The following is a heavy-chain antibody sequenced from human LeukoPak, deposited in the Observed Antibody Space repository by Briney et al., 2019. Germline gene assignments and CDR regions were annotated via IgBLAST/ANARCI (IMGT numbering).Heavy chain of an antibody. V-gene: IGHV3-48*03. D-gene: IGHD6-19*01. CDR3: ARIQARGQWLAPFDY. Sequence: PGGSLRLSCAASGFTFSSYGMNWVRQAPGKGLEWVSYISRSGSTIYYADSVKGRFTISRDNAKNSLYLQMNSLRAEDTAVYYCARIQARGQWLAPFDYWGQGTLVTVSS. CDR1: GFTFSSYG. J-gene: IGHJ4*02. CDR2: ISRSGSTI.